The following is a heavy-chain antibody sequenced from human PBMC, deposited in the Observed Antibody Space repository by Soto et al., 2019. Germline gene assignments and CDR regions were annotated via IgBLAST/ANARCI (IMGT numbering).Heavy chain of an antibody. V-gene: IGHV1-3*01. D-gene: IGHD6-13*01. CDR1: GYTFTSYA. J-gene: IGHJ6*02. Sequence: QVQLVQSGAEVKKPGASVKVSCKASGYTFTSYAMHWVRQAPGQRLEWMGWINAGNGNTKYSQKFQGRVTITRDTSASTAYMELSSLRSEDTAVYYCARDPKYSVSAALRGYGMDVWGQGTTVTVSS. CDR3: ARDPKYSVSAALRGYGMDV. CDR2: INAGNGNT.